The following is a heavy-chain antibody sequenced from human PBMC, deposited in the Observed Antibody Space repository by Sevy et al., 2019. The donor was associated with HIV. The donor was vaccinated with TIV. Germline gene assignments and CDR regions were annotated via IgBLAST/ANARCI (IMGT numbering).Heavy chain of an antibody. D-gene: IGHD3-22*01. Sequence: GGSLRLSCAASGFTFSNAWMNWVRQAPGKGLEWVGRIKSKTDGGTTDYAAPVKGRFTISRDDSKNTLYLQMNSLKTEDTAVYYCTTDGGLWYYYDSSGYPVDYWGQRTLVTVSS. CDR1: GFTFSNAW. CDR2: IKSKTDGGTT. V-gene: IGHV3-15*07. J-gene: IGHJ4*02. CDR3: TTDGGLWYYYDSSGYPVDY.